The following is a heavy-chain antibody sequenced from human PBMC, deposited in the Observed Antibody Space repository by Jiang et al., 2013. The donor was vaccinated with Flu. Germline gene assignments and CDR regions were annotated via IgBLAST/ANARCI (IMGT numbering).Heavy chain of an antibody. CDR1: GDSIFRNYGA. J-gene: IGHJ6*02. D-gene: IGHD1-1*01. CDR2: TYYRSQWIH. V-gene: IGHV6-1*01. Sequence: QTLSLTCAISGDSIFRNYGAWNWIRQSPSRGLEWLGRTYYRSQWIHDYAVSVKGRITVTADASTNQFSXQLTSVTPEDSAVYYCARNGGGPQSGLDVWGQ. CDR3: ARNGGGPQSGLDV.